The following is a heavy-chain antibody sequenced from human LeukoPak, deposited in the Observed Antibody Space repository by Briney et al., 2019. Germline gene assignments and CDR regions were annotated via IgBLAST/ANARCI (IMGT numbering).Heavy chain of an antibody. CDR2: IYYSGST. V-gene: IGHV4-59*01. CDR3: ARGRIAARPYYYYYMDV. D-gene: IGHD6-6*01. CDR1: GGSISSYY. J-gene: IGHJ6*03. Sequence: PSETLSLTCTVSGGSISSYYWSWSRQPPGKGLEWIGYIYYSGSTNYNPSLKSRVTISVDTSKNQFYLKLSSVTAADTAVYYCARGRIAARPYYYYYMDVWGKGPTVTVSS.